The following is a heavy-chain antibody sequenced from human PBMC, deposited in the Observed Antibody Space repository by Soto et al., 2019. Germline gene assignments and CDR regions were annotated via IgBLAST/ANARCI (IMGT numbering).Heavy chain of an antibody. CDR2: IYYSGST. J-gene: IGHJ5*02. CDR1: GGSISSSSYF. V-gene: IGHV4-39*01. Sequence: NPSETLSLTCTVSGGSISSSSYFWGWIRQPPGKGLEWIGSIYYSGSTYYNPPLKSRVTVSVDTSKNQFSLKLSSVTAADTAVYYCARHPSHFWFDPWGPGTLVTVSS. CDR3: ARHPSHFWFDP.